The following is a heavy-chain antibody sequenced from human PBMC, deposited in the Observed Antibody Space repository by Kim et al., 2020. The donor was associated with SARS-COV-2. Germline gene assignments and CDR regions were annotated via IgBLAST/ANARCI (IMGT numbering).Heavy chain of an antibody. J-gene: IGHJ4*02. V-gene: IGHV3-23*01. CDR3: AKGYLAAVVPAATYDY. Sequence: GGSLRLSCAASGFTFSSYAMSWVRQAPGKGLEWVSAISGSGGSTYYADSVKGRFTISRDNSKNTLYLQMNSLRAEDTAVYYCAKGYLAAVVPAATYDYWGQGTLVTVSS. CDR1: GFTFSSYA. CDR2: ISGSGGST. D-gene: IGHD2-2*01.